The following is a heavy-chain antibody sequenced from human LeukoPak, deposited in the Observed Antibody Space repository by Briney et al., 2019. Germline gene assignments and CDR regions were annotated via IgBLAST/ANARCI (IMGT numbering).Heavy chain of an antibody. V-gene: IGHV4-59*01. CDR1: GGSISSYH. D-gene: IGHD3-10*01. CDR2: VFYSGTT. J-gene: IGHJ4*02. CDR3: ARGIYYGSGTYHQYYFDY. Sequence: SETLSLTCTVSGGSISSYHWSWIRQPPGKGLEWIGYVFYSGTTNYNPSLKSRVTITVDTSENHFSLKLSSVAAADTAVYYCARGIYYGSGTYHQYYFDYWGQGTLVTVSS.